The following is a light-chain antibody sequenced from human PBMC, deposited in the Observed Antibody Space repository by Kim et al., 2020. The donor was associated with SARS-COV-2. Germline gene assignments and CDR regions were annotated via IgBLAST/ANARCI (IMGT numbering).Light chain of an antibody. J-gene: IGLJ2*01. CDR3: GTWDSSLSAGV. CDR2: DSH. CDR1: TSNIGTNY. V-gene: IGLV1-51*01. Sequence: GQKVTISCSGSTSNIGTNYVYWYQQLPETAPKLLIYDSHERPSGIPDRFSASKSGTSATLGITGLQTGDEAVYYCGTWDSSLSAGVFGGGTQLTVL.